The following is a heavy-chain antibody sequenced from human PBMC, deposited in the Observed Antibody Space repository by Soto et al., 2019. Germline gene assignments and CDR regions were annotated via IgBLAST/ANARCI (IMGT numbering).Heavy chain of an antibody. Sequence: GGSLRLSCAASGFTFGNYAFSWVRQAPGKGLEYVSVISGGGGSTYYPDSVKGRFTTSRDNSKNTVYLQMGSLRAEDMAVYYCARGDCSSTSCYTFDYWGQGTLVTV. J-gene: IGHJ4*02. CDR1: GFTFGNYA. CDR3: ARGDCSSTSCYTFDY. V-gene: IGHV3-64*02. CDR2: ISGGGGST. D-gene: IGHD2-2*02.